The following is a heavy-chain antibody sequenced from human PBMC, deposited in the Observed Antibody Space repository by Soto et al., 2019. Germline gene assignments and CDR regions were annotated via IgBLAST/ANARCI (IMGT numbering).Heavy chain of an antibody. D-gene: IGHD3-10*01. CDR2: IDHSGIT. CDR1: GGSFNGFR. CDR3: ARRTLSMIRGAFDF. Sequence: LSLTCAVSGGSFNGFRWSYIRQSPGKGLEWIGEIDHSGITIYNPSLESRVTISLDTSKNQFSLELNAVTAADTAVYYCARRTLSMIRGAFDFWGQGTLVTVSS. V-gene: IGHV4-34*01. J-gene: IGHJ4*02.